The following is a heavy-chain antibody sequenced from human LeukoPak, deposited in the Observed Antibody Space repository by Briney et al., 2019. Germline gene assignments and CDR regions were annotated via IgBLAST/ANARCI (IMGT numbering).Heavy chain of an antibody. CDR3: VRGPYSSGWYEVHFQH. CDR2: IYHSGST. D-gene: IGHD6-19*01. CDR1: GGSISSSNW. Sequence: SGTLSLTCAVSGGSISSSNWWSWVRQPPGKGLEWIGEIYHSGSTNYNPSLKSRVTISVDKSKNQFSLKLSSVTAADTAVYYCVRGPYSSGWYEVHFQHWGQGTLVTVSS. V-gene: IGHV4-4*02. J-gene: IGHJ1*01.